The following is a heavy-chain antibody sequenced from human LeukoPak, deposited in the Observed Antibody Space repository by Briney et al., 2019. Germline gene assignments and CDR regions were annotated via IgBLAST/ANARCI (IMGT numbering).Heavy chain of an antibody. CDR1: GFTFSRYA. Sequence: GGSLRLSRSASGFTFSRYAMHWVRQAPGKGLEYVSALSSNGDSTFYAVSVKGRFTISRDNSKNTLFLQMSSLRPEDTAVYYCVKDQIMWGAAVAHYCFDYWGQGTLVTVSS. V-gene: IGHV3-64D*09. J-gene: IGHJ4*02. D-gene: IGHD6-19*01. CDR2: LSSNGDST. CDR3: VKDQIMWGAAVAHYCFDY.